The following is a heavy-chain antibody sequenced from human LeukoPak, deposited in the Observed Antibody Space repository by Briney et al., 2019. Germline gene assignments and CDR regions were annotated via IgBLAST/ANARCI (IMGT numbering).Heavy chain of an antibody. CDR2: INPNSGGT. Sequence: ASVTVSCKASGYTFTGYYMHWVRQAPGQGLEWMGWINPNSGGTNYAQKFQGRVTMTRDTSISTAYMELSRLRSDDTAVYYCARVPDYYDSSAYRDYWGQGTLVTVSS. V-gene: IGHV1-2*02. D-gene: IGHD3-22*01. CDR3: ARVPDYYDSSAYRDY. CDR1: GYTFTGYY. J-gene: IGHJ4*02.